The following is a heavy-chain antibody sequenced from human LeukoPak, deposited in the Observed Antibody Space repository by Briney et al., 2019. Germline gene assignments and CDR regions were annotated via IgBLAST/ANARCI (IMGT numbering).Heavy chain of an antibody. Sequence: GGSLRLSCAASGFSSTNAWMSWVRQAPGKGLEWVGRIKSNTHRGTTDYAAPVKGRFAISRDDSKNTLYLQMNSLKIEDTAVYYCTRDQTPYYWGQGTLVTVSS. CDR2: IKSNTHRGTT. J-gene: IGHJ4*02. CDR3: TRDQTPYY. CDR1: GFSSTNAW. V-gene: IGHV3-15*01.